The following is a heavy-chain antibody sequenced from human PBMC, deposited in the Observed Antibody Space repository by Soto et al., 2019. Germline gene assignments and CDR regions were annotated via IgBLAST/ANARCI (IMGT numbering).Heavy chain of an antibody. V-gene: IGHV3-21*01. Sequence: EVQLVESGGGLVKPGGSLRLSCAASGFTFSSYSMNWVRQAPGKGLEWVSSISSSSSYIYYADSVKGRFTISRDNAKNSLYLQMNRLRAEDTAVYYCARGRGGRSIAAAGNWYFDLWGRGTLVTVSS. CDR3: ARGRGGRSIAAAGNWYFDL. J-gene: IGHJ2*01. CDR2: ISSSSSYI. D-gene: IGHD6-13*01. CDR1: GFTFSSYS.